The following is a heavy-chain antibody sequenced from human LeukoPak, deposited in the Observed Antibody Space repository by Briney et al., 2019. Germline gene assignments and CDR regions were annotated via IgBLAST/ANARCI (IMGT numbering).Heavy chain of an antibody. D-gene: IGHD3-10*01. J-gene: IGHJ4*02. CDR3: AKDNRVYYIDY. CDR1: GFTFNNFG. V-gene: IGHV3-30*02. CDR2: IQYNGNNK. Sequence: GGSLRLSCAASGFTFNNFGMHWVRQAPGKGLEWVTFIQYNGNNKYYADSVKGRFTISRDNSKNTLYLQMNSLRAEDTAVYYCAKDNRVYYIDYWGQGTLVTVSS.